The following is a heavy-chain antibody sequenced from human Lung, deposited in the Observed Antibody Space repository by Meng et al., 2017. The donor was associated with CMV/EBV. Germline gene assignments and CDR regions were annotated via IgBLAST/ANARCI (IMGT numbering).Heavy chain of an antibody. V-gene: IGHV4-34*01. CDR3: ARGAWNYVGGFDY. CDR2: INHSGST. CDR1: GGSFSGYY. Sequence: SETXSLTCAVYGGSFSGYYWSWIRQPPGKGLEWIGEINHSGSTNYNPSLKSRVTISVDTSKNQFSLKLSSVTAADTAVYYCARGAWNYVGGFDYWGQGALVTVSS. D-gene: IGHD1-7*01. J-gene: IGHJ4*02.